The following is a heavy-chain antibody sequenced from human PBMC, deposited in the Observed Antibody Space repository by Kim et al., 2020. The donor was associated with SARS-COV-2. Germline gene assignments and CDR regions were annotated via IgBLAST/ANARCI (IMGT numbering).Heavy chain of an antibody. Sequence: SETLSLTCTVSGGSISSYYWSWIRQPPGKGLEWIGYIYYSGSTNYNPSFKSRVTISVDTSKNQFSLKLSSVTAADTAVVYGVRGNFSWRGFYGMEVRGQG. D-gene: IGHD4-4*01. CDR3: VRGNFSWRGFYGMEV. CDR1: GGSISSYY. J-gene: IGHJ6*02. V-gene: IGHV4-59*13. CDR2: IYYSGST.